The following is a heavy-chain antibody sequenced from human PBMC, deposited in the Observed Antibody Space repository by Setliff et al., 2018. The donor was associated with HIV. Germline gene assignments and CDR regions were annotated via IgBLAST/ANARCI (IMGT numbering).Heavy chain of an antibody. D-gene: IGHD4-17*01. CDR3: ARAAAGNTGPFDL. Sequence: SETLSLTCTVSDSGTYYWSWIRQPAGKGLEWIGRVSSRGDTNYNPSLKSRVTMSVDTSKSQFSPKLTSVTASDTAVYYCARAAAGNTGPFDLWGQGSPVTVSS. CDR1: DSGTYY. V-gene: IGHV4-4*07. CDR2: VSSRGDT. J-gene: IGHJ4*02.